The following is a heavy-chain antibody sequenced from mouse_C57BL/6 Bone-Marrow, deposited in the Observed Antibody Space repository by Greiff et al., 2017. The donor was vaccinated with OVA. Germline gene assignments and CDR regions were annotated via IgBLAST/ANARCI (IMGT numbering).Heavy chain of an antibody. CDR2: ISDGGSYT. V-gene: IGHV5-4*01. CDR3: ARDWDYDDGYYAMDY. J-gene: IGHJ4*01. D-gene: IGHD2-4*01. Sequence: EVKVVESGGGLVKPGGSLKLSCAASGFTFSSYAMSWVRQTPEKRLEWVATISDGGSYTYSPDNVKGRFTISRDNAKNNLYLQMSHLKSEDTAMYYCARDWDYDDGYYAMDYWGQGTSVTVSS. CDR1: GFTFSSYA.